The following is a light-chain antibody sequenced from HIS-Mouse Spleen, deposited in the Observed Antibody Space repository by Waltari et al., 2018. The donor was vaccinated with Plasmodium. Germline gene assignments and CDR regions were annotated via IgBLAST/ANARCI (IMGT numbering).Light chain of an antibody. CDR1: SSDVGGYKY. CDR2: EVS. Sequence: QSALTQPPSASGSPGQSVTIPCTGNSSDVGGYKYVSWYQQHPGKAPKLMIYEVSKRPSGVPDRFSGSKSGNTASLTVSGLQAEDEADYYCSSYAGSNNLVFGGGTKLTVL. J-gene: IGLJ2*01. V-gene: IGLV2-8*01. CDR3: SSYAGSNNLV.